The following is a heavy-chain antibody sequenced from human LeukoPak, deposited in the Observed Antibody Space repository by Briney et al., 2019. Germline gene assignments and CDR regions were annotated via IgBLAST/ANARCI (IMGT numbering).Heavy chain of an antibody. CDR3: ARKGYGDY. V-gene: IGHV3-30-3*01. CDR2: ISYDGSNK. D-gene: IGHD1-1*01. Sequence: GGSLRLSCAASGFTFSSYAMHWVRQAPGKGLEWVAVISYDGSNKYYADSVKGRFTISRDNSKNTLYLQMNSLRAEDTAVYYCARKGYGDYWGQGTLVTVSS. J-gene: IGHJ4*02. CDR1: GFTFSSYA.